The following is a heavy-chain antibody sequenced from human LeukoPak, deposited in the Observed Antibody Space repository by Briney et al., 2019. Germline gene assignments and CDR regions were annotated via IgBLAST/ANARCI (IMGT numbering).Heavy chain of an antibody. Sequence: PSETLSLTCAVYGGSFSGYYWSWIRQPPGKGLEWIGEINHSGSTNYNPSLKSRVTISVDTSKNQFSLKLSSVTAADPAVYYCASPLGYCSGGSCYDYWGQGTLVTVSS. D-gene: IGHD2-15*01. CDR2: INHSGST. CDR1: GGSFSGYY. CDR3: ASPLGYCSGGSCYDY. V-gene: IGHV4-34*01. J-gene: IGHJ4*02.